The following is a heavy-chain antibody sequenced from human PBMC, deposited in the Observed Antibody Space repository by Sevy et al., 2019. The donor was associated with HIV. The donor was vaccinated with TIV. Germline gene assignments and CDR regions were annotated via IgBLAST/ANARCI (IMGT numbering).Heavy chain of an antibody. CDR1: GFTLSTYS. V-gene: IGHV3-21*01. D-gene: IGHD1-1*01. CDR2: ISSSYGYI. J-gene: IGHJ3*02. Sequence: GGSLRLSCPASGFTLSTYSMNWVRQAPGKGLEWVSSISSSYGYIYYASSVKGRFTISRDNAKKSLYLQMNSLRAEDTAIYYCARVPGTEALDAFDIWGQGTMVTVSS. CDR3: ARVPGTEALDAFDI.